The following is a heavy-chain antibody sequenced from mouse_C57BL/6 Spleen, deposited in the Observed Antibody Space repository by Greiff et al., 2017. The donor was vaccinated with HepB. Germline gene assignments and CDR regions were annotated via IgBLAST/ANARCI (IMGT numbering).Heavy chain of an antibody. CDR3: ASTSVVRSYFDY. CDR2: IDPSDSYT. Sequence: QVQLQQPGAELVKPGASVKLSCKASGYTFTSYWMQWVKQRPGQGLEWIGEIDPSDSYTNYNQKFKGKATLTVDTSSSTAYMQLSSLTSEDSAVYYCASTSVVRSYFDYWGQGTTLTVSS. CDR1: GYTFTSYW. J-gene: IGHJ2*01. V-gene: IGHV1-50*01. D-gene: IGHD1-1*01.